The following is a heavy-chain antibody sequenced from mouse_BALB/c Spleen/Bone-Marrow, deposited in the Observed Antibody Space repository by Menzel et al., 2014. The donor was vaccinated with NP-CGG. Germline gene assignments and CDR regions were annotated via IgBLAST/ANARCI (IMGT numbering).Heavy chain of an antibody. V-gene: IGHV2-9*02. D-gene: IGHD2-1*01. CDR1: GFSLTSYG. CDR3: ARSPQRTTMIGY. J-gene: IGHJ2*01. CDR2: IWAGGST. Sequence: QVQLQQSGPGLVAPSQILSITCTVSGFSLTSYGVHWVRQPPGKGLEWLGVIWAGGSTNYNSALMSRLSISKDNSKSQVFLKMNSLQTDDTAMYYCARSPQRTTMIGYWGQGTTLTVSS.